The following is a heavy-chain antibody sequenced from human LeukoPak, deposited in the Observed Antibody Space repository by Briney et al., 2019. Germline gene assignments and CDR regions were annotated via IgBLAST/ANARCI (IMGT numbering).Heavy chain of an antibody. CDR1: GGSVSSGSYY. J-gene: IGHJ5*02. CDR2: IYYSGST. V-gene: IGHV4-61*01. D-gene: IGHD3-22*01. CDR3: ARAHYYDSSGYYGYNWFDP. Sequence: SETLSLTCTVSGGSVSSGSYYWSWIRQPPGKGLEWIGYIYYSGSTYYNPSLKSRVTISVDRSKNQFSLKLSSVTAADTAVYYCARAHYYDSSGYYGYNWFDPWGQGTLVTVSS.